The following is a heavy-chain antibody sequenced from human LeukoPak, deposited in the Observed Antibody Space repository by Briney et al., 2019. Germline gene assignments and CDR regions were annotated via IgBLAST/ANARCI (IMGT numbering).Heavy chain of an antibody. J-gene: IGHJ5*02. CDR3: ARGYPLPGFDP. CDR1: GGSFSGYY. V-gene: IGHV4-34*01. Sequence: SETLSLTCAVYGGSFSGYYWSWIRHPPGKGLEWIGEINHSGSTNYNPSLKSRVTISVDTSKNQFSLKLSSVTAADTAVYYCARGYPLPGFDPWGQGTLFTVSS. CDR2: INHSGST.